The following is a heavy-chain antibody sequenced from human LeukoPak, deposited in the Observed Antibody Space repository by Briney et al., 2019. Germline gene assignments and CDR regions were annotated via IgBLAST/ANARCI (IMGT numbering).Heavy chain of an antibody. CDR3: ARGFWTSPLYYYYYMDV. Sequence: ASVKVSCKASGYTFTSYGISWVRQAPGQGLEWTGWISAYNGNTNYAQKLQGRVTMTTDTSTSTAYMELRSLRSEDTAVYYCARGFWTSPLYYYYYMDVWGKGTTVTVSS. D-gene: IGHD3/OR15-3a*01. CDR2: ISAYNGNT. J-gene: IGHJ6*03. V-gene: IGHV1-18*01. CDR1: GYTFTSYG.